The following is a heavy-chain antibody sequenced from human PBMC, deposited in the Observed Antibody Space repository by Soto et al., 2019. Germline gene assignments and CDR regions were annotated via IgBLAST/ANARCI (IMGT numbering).Heavy chain of an antibody. CDR1: GYTFTSYA. Sequence: ASVKVSCKASGYTFTSYAMHWVRQAPGQRLEWMGWINAGNGNTKYSQKFQGRFTISRDNSKNTLNLQMNSLRTEDTAVYYCVREMTAPSGYYYGLDVWGQGTTVTVSS. J-gene: IGHJ6*02. CDR3: VREMTAPSGYYYGLDV. D-gene: IGHD5-18*01. CDR2: INAGNGNT. V-gene: IGHV1-3*01.